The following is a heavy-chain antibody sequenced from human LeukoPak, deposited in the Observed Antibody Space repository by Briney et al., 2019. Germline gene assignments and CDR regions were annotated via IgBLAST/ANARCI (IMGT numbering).Heavy chain of an antibody. J-gene: IGHJ4*02. D-gene: IGHD6-19*01. V-gene: IGHV3-21*01. CDR2: ISSSSSSI. Sequence: GGSLRLPCAASVFTFSTYSMNSVRQAPGKGLEWVSSISSSSSSIYYSDSVKGRFTVSRDNAKNSLYLQMNSLRDEDTHVYYCAGSLRGGGSYRYWGQGTLVTVSS. CDR3: AGSLRGGGSYRY. CDR1: VFTFSTYS.